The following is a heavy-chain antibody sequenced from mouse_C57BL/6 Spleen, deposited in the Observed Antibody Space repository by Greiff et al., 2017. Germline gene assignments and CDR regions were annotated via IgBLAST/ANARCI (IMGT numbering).Heavy chain of an antibody. Sequence: VQLQQPGAELVMPGASVKLSCKASGYTFTSYWMHWVKQRPGQGLEWIGEIDPSDSYTNYNQKFKGKSTLTVDKSSSTAYMQLSSLTSEDSAVYYCARSGTLGYFDVWGTGTTVTVSS. CDR2: IDPSDSYT. CDR1: GYTFTSYW. J-gene: IGHJ1*03. V-gene: IGHV1-69*01. CDR3: ARSGTLGYFDV. D-gene: IGHD2-14*01.